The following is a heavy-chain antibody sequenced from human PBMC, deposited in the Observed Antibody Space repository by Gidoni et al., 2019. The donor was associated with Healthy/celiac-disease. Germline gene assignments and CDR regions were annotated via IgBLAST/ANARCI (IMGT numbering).Heavy chain of an antibody. J-gene: IGHJ4*02. CDR1: GYTFTSYD. D-gene: IGHD1-20*01. V-gene: IGHV1-8*01. CDR2: RNPNSGNT. CDR3: ARAGEYSITLDY. Sequence: QVQLVQSGAEVKKPGASVKVSCKASGYTFTSYDINWVRQATGQGLEWMGWRNPNSGNTGYAQKFQGRVTMTRNTSISTAYMELSSLRSEDTAVYYWARAGEYSITLDYWGQGTLVTVSS.